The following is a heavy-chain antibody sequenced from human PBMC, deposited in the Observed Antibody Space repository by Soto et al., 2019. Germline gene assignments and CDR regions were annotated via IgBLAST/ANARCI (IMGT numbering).Heavy chain of an antibody. CDR1: GGSFSGYY. Sequence: PSETLSLTCSVYGGSFSGYYWSWIRQPPGKGLEWIGEINHSGSTNYNPSLKSRVTISVDTSKNQFPLKLSFVTAADAAVYYCARGPYHPLLHGTVYLDYWDQGTLVTVFS. CDR2: INHSGST. D-gene: IGHD2-15*01. J-gene: IGHJ4*02. V-gene: IGHV4-34*01. CDR3: ARGPYHPLLHGTVYLDY.